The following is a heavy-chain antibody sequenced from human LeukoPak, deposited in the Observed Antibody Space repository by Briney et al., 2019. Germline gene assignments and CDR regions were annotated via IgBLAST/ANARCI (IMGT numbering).Heavy chain of an antibody. V-gene: IGHV4-30-2*01. D-gene: IGHD4-23*01. CDR2: IYHSGST. Sequence: PSETLSLTCTVSGGSISSGGYSWSWIRQPPGKGLEWIGYIYHSGSTYYNPSLKSRVTISVDRSKNQFSLKLSSVTAADTAVYYCARSLDYGGNSHDAFDIWGQGTMVTVSS. CDR1: GGSISSGGYS. J-gene: IGHJ3*02. CDR3: ARSLDYGGNSHDAFDI.